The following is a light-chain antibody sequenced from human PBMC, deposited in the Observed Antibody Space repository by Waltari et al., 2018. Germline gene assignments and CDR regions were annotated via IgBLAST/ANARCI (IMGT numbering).Light chain of an antibody. Sequence: HSALTQPASVSGSPGQSITISCTGTRRDVGGYDFVSWYRQHPEKAPNLIIFDVTERPSGISARFSGSKPGNPASLTIPGPQSDDEADYYCASYTPSSNYVFGSGTTVTV. CDR1: RRDVGGYDF. V-gene: IGLV2-14*03. CDR2: DVT. CDR3: ASYTPSSNYV. J-gene: IGLJ1*01.